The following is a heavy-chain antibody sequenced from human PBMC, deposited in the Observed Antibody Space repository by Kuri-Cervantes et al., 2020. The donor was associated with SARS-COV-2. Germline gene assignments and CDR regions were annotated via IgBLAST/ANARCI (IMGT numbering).Heavy chain of an antibody. CDR3: ARGSTVTRNYYYYYYMDV. V-gene: IGHV4-34*01. Sequence: SETLSLTCAVYGGSFSGYYWSWIRQPPGKGLEWIGEINHSGSTNYNPSLKSRVTISVDTSKNQFSLKLSSVTAADTAVYYCARGSTVTRNYYYYYYMDVWGKGSTVTVSS. CDR1: GGSFSGYY. CDR2: INHSGST. J-gene: IGHJ6*03. D-gene: IGHD4-11*01.